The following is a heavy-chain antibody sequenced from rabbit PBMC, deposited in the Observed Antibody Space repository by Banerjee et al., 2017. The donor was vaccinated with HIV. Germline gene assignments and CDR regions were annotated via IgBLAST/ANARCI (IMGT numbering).Heavy chain of an antibody. J-gene: IGHJ6*01. CDR2: IYCGDGST. CDR1: GFDSSSYG. CDR3: ARWDGYGYPGFNF. D-gene: IGHD7-1*01. V-gene: IGHV1S47*01. Sequence: EESGGDLVKPGASLTLTCTASGFDSSSYGISWVRQAPGKGLEWIAYIYCGDGSTYYASWVNGRFTISSHNAQNTLYLQLNSLTAADTATYFCARWDGYGYPGFNFWGPGTLVTVS.